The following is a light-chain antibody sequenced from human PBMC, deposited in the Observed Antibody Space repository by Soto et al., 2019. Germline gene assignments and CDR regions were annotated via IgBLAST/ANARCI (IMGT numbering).Light chain of an antibody. CDR1: NSYVGAYNC. V-gene: IGLV2-14*03. J-gene: IGLJ1*01. Sequence: QSVLTLPASVSQSPGKSITLSCTRTNSYVGAYNCVGWYHHHPGKDPILRIYDVTSRPSRVSGCFSGSKSGNTASLTISGLQAEDEADYYCSSYTSSRTLVFGSGTKVTVL. CDR2: DVT. CDR3: SSYTSSRTLV.